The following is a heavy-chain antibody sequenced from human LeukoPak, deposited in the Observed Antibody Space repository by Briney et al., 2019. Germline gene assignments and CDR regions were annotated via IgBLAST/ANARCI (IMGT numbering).Heavy chain of an antibody. D-gene: IGHD2-15*01. CDR3: AKRYCSGGSCYSSYFDY. CDR1: GFTFSSYA. CDR2: ISGSGGST. V-gene: IGHV3-23*01. J-gene: IGHJ4*02. Sequence: GGSLRLSCAASGFTFSSYAMSWVRQAPGKGLEWVSAISGSGGSTYCADSVKGRFTISRDNSKNTLYLQMNSLRAEDTAVYYCAKRYCSGGSCYSSYFDYWGQGTLVTVSS.